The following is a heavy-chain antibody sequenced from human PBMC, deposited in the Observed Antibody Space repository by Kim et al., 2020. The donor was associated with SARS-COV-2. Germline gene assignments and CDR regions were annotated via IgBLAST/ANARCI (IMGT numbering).Heavy chain of an antibody. Sequence: LKSRVTISVDTSKNQFSLKLSSVTAADTAVYYCARGPWFMITFGGVIFDYWGQGTLVTVSS. CDR3: ARGPWFMITFGGVIFDY. V-gene: IGHV4-34*01. D-gene: IGHD3-16*01. J-gene: IGHJ4*02.